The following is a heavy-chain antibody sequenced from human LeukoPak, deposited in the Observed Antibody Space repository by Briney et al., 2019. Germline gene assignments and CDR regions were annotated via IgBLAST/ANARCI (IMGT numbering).Heavy chain of an antibody. CDR2: MNPNSGNT. CDR1: GYTFTSYD. D-gene: IGHD2-2*01. J-gene: IGHJ2*01. Sequence: ASVKVSCKASGYTFTSYDINWVRQATGQGLEWMGWMNPNSGNTGYAQKFQGRVTITRNTSISTAYMELSSLRSEDTAVYYCARRFQLRHFDLWGRGTLVTVSS. V-gene: IGHV1-8*03. CDR3: ARRFQLRHFDL.